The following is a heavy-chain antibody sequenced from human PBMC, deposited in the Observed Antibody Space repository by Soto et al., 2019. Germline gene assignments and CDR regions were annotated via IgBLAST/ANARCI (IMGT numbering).Heavy chain of an antibody. CDR1: GVSISSSNW. CDR2: IYYSGST. V-gene: IGHV4-4*03. CDR3: ARDQVYGDRKEAYYYYYGMDG. Sequence: PDTMPLTSAVSGVSISSSNWRSWVSPPPGKGLEWIGYIYYSGSTNYNPSLKSRVTISVDTSKNQFSLKLSSVTAADTAVYYCARDQVYGDRKEAYYYYYGMDGWGQGTTVTVS. D-gene: IGHD1-20*01. J-gene: IGHJ6*02.